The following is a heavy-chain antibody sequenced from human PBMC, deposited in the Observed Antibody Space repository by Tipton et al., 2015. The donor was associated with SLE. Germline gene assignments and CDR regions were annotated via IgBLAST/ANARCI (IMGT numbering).Heavy chain of an antibody. Sequence: TLSLTCIVSSGSVSSGAYYWSWIRQHPGKGLEWIGYVFSSGTTYYNPSLKSRVAISADTSKNQFSLTLMSVTGADTAAYFCARARSDDTFWTDYFYSFYYMDVWGKGTTVTVSS. CDR2: VFSSGTT. V-gene: IGHV4-31*03. D-gene: IGHD3/OR15-3a*01. CDR3: ARARSDDTFWTDYFYSFYYMDV. CDR1: SGSVSSGAYY. J-gene: IGHJ6*03.